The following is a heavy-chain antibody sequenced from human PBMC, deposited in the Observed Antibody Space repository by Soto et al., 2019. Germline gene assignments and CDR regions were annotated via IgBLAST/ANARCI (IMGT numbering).Heavy chain of an antibody. Sequence: GASVKVSCKASGYTFSSYAMHWVRQAPGQRLEWMGWINAGYGNTKSSQKFQGRVTITADESTSTAYMELSSLRSEDTAVYYCARGTGRAAAWRMDVWGQGTTVTVSS. D-gene: IGHD6-13*01. CDR2: INAGYGNT. V-gene: IGHV1-3*01. J-gene: IGHJ6*02. CDR1: GYTFSSYA. CDR3: ARGTGRAAAWRMDV.